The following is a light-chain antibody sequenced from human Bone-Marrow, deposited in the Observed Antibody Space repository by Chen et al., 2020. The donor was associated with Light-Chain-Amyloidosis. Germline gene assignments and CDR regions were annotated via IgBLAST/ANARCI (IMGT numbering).Light chain of an antibody. CDR3: QVWDRSSDRPV. Sequence: SHVLPQPSSLSVAPGQTATLACGGNNIGSTSVHWYQQTPGQAPLLVVYDDSDRPSGIPERWSGSNSGNTATLTISRVEAGDEADYYCQVWDRSSDRPVFGGGTKLTVL. CDR2: DDS. J-gene: IGLJ3*02. V-gene: IGLV3-21*02. CDR1: NIGSTS.